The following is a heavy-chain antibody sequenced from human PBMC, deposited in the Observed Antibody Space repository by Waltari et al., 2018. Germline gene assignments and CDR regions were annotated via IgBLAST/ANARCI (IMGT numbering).Heavy chain of an antibody. V-gene: IGHV1-69*08. CDR2: SIPTLCTA. CDR1: GCTFSRYA. J-gene: IGHJ6*02. D-gene: IGHD3-10*01. CDR3: ARDSTVGSGNYYYGMDV. Sequence: QVQLVQSGAEVKKPGASVKVSCKASGCTFSRYAISWVRHAPGQGLGWLGRSIPTLCTANDARKFQGRVTSTAEKTTSTAYMELRSLRAEDTAVYYCARDSTVGSGNYYYGMDVWGQGTTVTVAS.